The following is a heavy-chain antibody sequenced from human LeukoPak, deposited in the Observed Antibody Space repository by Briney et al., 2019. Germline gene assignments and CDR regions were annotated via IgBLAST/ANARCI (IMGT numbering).Heavy chain of an antibody. CDR2: IYYTGST. CDR3: ARLLYDRSGYYYFDY. Sequence: SETLSLTCTVSGGSLSTTNYYWGWIRQPPGKGLEWVGTIYYTGSTYDNLSLKSRVTVSVDTSKNQFSLKLSSVTASDTAVYYCARLLYDRSGYYYFDYWGQGTLVTVSS. J-gene: IGHJ4*02. V-gene: IGHV4-39*01. CDR1: GGSLSTTNYY. D-gene: IGHD3-22*01.